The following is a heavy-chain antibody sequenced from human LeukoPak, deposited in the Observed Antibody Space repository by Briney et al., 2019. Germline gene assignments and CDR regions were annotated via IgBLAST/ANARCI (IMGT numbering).Heavy chain of an antibody. CDR1: GYTFTSYA. V-gene: IGHV1-3*01. CDR3: ASHYDSSGYPFDFDY. J-gene: IGHJ4*02. CDR2: INAGNGNS. D-gene: IGHD3-22*01. Sequence: ASVKVSCKASGYTFTSYAMHWVRQAPGQGLEWMGWINAGNGNSKYSQKFQGRVTITRDTSASTAYMELSSLRSEDTAVYYCASHYDSSGYPFDFDYWGQGTLVTVSS.